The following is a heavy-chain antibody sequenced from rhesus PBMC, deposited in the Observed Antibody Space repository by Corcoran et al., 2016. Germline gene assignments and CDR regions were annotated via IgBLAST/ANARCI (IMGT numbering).Heavy chain of an antibody. CDR3: ASGLGSGWSLDY. J-gene: IGHJ4*01. CDR2: IYGRGGSN. CDR1: GGSISGYYY. D-gene: IGHD6S26*01. Sequence: QVQLQESGPGLVKPSETLSLTCAVSGGSISGYYYWSWIRQPPGKGLEWIGGIYGRGGSNYLNPSLKSRVTISKDTSKNQFSLKLSSVTAADTAVYYCASGLGSGWSLDYWGQGVLVTVSS. V-gene: IGHV4-143*01.